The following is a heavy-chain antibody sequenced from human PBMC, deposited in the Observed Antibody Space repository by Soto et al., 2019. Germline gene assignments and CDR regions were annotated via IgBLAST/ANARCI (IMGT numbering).Heavy chain of an antibody. Sequence: QVQLVQSGPEVTKPGSSVKVSCKDSGGSFSTSGISWVRQAPGQGLQWIGGIIPLFGKSDYRQEFQGRVTLTTDESKTTAYMELSSLRSEDSATYYCAKDRAGDMSLWGQGTLVTVSS. D-gene: IGHD2-21*01. J-gene: IGHJ4*02. CDR3: AKDRAGDMSL. CDR1: GGSFSTSG. CDR2: IIPLFGKS. V-gene: IGHV1-69*05.